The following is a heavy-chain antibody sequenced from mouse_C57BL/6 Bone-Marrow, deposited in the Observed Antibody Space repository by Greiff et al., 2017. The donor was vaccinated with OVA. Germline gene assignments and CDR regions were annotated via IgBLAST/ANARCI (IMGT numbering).Heavy chain of an antibody. Sequence: EVQGVESGGDLVKPGGSLKLSCAASGFTFSSYGMSWVRQTPDKRLEWVATISSGGSYTYYPDSVKGRFTISRDNAKNTLYLQMSSLKSEDTAMYYCARPLITTVVDYWGQGTTLTVSS. V-gene: IGHV5-6*01. D-gene: IGHD1-1*01. CDR3: ARPLITTVVDY. CDR1: GFTFSSYG. CDR2: ISSGGSYT. J-gene: IGHJ2*01.